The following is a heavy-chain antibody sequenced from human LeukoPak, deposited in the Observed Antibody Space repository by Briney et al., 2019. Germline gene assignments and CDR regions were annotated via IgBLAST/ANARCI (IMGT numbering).Heavy chain of an antibody. Sequence: PGGSLRLSCAASGFTVSSNYMSWVRQAPGKGLEWVSVIYSGGSTYYADSVKGRFTISRDNSKNPLYLPMNSLRAEDPAVYYCARDGTYYYDSSGYYGYYWGQGTLVTVSS. CDR3: ARDGTYYYDSSGYYGYY. CDR2: IYSGGST. V-gene: IGHV3-66*02. J-gene: IGHJ4*02. CDR1: GFTVSSNY. D-gene: IGHD3-22*01.